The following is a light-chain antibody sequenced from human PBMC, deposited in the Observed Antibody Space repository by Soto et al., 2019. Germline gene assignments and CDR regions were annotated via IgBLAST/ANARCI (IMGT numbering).Light chain of an antibody. V-gene: IGLV2-14*01. CDR2: EVS. CDR1: SSDVGTYNY. Sequence: QSVLTQPASVSGSPGQSITISCTGTSSDVGTYNYVSWYQQHPGKAPKLMIYEVSNRPSGVSNRFSGSKSGNTASLTISGLQAEDEADYYCSSYTSSSTRVVFGGGTQLTVL. J-gene: IGLJ2*01. CDR3: SSYTSSSTRVV.